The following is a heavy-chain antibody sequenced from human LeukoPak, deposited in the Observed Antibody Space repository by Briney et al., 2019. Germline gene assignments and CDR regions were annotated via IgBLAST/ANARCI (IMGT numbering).Heavy chain of an antibody. CDR3: ARRGFYGSGSYRDAFDI. Sequence: GESLKISCKGSGYSFTNYWIGWVRQIPGKGLEWMGIIYPGDSDTRYSPSFQGQVTISADKSISTAYLQWSSLKASATAMYYCARRGFYGSGSYRDAFDIWGQGTMVTVSS. CDR2: IYPGDSDT. J-gene: IGHJ3*02. D-gene: IGHD3-10*01. CDR1: GYSFTNYW. V-gene: IGHV5-51*01.